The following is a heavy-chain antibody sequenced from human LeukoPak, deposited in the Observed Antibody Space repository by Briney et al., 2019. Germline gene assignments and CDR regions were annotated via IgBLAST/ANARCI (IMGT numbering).Heavy chain of an antibody. CDR2: ISSSSSYI. V-gene: IGHV3-21*04. Sequence: GGSLRLSCAASGFTFSSYSTNWVRQAPGKGLEWVSSISSSSSYIYYADSVKGRFTISRDNSKNTLYLQMNSLRAEDTAVYYCAKEWHRVAVNYMDVWGKGTTVTVSS. J-gene: IGHJ6*03. D-gene: IGHD3-10*01. CDR1: GFTFSSYS. CDR3: AKEWHRVAVNYMDV.